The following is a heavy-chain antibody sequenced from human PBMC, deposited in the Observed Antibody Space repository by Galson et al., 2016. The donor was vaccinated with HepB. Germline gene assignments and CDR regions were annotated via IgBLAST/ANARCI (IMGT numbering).Heavy chain of an antibody. V-gene: IGHV3-7*01. CDR2: IKQDGSAK. CDR1: GFTFSSYW. Sequence: SLRLSCAASGFTFSSYWMNWVRRAPGKGLEWVAIIKQDGSAKYYVDSLKGRFTISRDNAKNSLYLQMNSLRDEDTAVYYCARDGRRGYDMDVWGQGTTVTVSS. J-gene: IGHJ6*02. CDR3: ARDGRRGYDMDV.